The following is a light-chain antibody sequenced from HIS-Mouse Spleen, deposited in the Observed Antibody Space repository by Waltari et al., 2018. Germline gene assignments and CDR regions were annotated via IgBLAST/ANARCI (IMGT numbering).Light chain of an antibody. V-gene: IGLV2-23*01. Sequence: QSALTQPASVSGSPGQSITISCTGTSSDVGSYNLVPCYQQPPGKAPKLMIYEGSKRPSGGSNRFSGCKSGNTASLTISGLQADDEADYYCCSYAGSSTWVFGGGTKLTVL. CDR1: SSDVGSYNL. CDR3: CSYAGSSTWV. CDR2: EGS. J-gene: IGLJ3*02.